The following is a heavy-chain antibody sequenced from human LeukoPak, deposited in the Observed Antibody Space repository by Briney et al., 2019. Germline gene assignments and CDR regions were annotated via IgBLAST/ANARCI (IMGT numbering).Heavy chain of an antibody. V-gene: IGHV2-5*02. CDR1: GFSLTTSGVG. D-gene: IGHD3-3*01. CDR3: AHRPPLETFGRGSAFDV. CDR2: LHSDDDK. J-gene: IGHJ3*01. Sequence: SGPTLVKPTQTLTLTCSFSGFSLTTSGVGVGWIRQPPGQALAGLTILHSDDDKPYRSSLTSSLTITKDTPRHPGVLTMTNMDPVDTGTYYCAHRPPLETFGRGSAFDVWGQGNLVTVSS.